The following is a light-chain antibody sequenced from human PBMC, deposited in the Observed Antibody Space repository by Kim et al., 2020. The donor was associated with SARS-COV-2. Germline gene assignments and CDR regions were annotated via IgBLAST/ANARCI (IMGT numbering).Light chain of an antibody. CDR1: QSVSRW. J-gene: IGKJ1*01. CDR2: DGA. CDR3: QHRQT. Sequence: STLAAAVGDRVTLTCRASQSVSRWLAWYQQKPGKAPKLLSYDGANLQSGVPSRFSGSGAGTEFTLTISSLQPDDCAIYYCQHRQTFGQGTKVDIK. V-gene: IGKV1-5*01.